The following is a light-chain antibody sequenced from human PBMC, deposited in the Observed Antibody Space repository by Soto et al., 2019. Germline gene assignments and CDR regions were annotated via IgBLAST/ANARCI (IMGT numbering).Light chain of an antibody. J-gene: IGKJ4*01. V-gene: IGKV3-11*01. Sequence: EIVLTQSPATLSLSPGERATLSCRASQSVRNDLVWYHQKPGQAPRVLIYSASNRATGLPARFSGSGSGTDFPLTISSLEPEDFAVYYCQQRTNWPPTFGGGTKVEMK. CDR1: QSVRND. CDR2: SAS. CDR3: QQRTNWPPT.